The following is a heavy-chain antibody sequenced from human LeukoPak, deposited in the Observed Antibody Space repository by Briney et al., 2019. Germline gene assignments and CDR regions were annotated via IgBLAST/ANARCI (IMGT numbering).Heavy chain of an antibody. CDR3: ARCLGGSCYLFDY. V-gene: IGHV1-69*01. J-gene: IGHJ4*02. D-gene: IGHD2-15*01. CDR1: GGTFSSYA. CDR2: NIPIFGTA. Sequence: SVKVSCKASGGTFSSYAISWVRQAPGQGLEWMGGNIPIFGTANYAQKFQGRVTITADESTSTAYMELSSLRSEDTAVYYCARCLGGSCYLFDYWGQGTLVTVSS.